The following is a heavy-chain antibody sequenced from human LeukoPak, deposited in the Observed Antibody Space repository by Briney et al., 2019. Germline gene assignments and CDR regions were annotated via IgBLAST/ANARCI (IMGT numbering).Heavy chain of an antibody. J-gene: IGHJ3*02. CDR1: GGSISSSSYY. CDR2: IYYSGST. D-gene: IGHD1-14*01. CDR3: ARDKVSPNAFDI. V-gene: IGHV4-39*07. Sequence: SETLSLTCTVSGGSISSSSYYWGWIRQPPGKGLEWIGSIYYSGSTDYNPSLKSRVTTSVDTSKNQFSLKLSSVTAADTAVYYCARDKVSPNAFDIWGQGTMVTVSS.